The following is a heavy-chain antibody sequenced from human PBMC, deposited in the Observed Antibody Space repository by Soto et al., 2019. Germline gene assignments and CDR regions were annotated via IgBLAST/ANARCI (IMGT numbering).Heavy chain of an antibody. Sequence: KTSETLSLTCTVSGGSISSYYWSWIRQPAGKGLEWIGRIYTSGSTNYNPSLKSRVTMSVDTSKNQFSLKLSSVTAADTAVYYCARDMYYYDSSGYPPTFDYWGQGTLVTVSS. CDR1: GGSISSYY. CDR3: ARDMYYYDSSGYPPTFDY. CDR2: IYTSGST. D-gene: IGHD3-22*01. J-gene: IGHJ4*02. V-gene: IGHV4-4*07.